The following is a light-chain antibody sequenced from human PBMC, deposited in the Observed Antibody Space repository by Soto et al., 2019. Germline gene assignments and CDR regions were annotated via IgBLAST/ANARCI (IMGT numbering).Light chain of an antibody. CDR2: KAS. CDR3: QHYNSYSEA. J-gene: IGKJ1*01. V-gene: IGKV1-5*03. Sequence: PSSLSASVGDRVTITCRASQSISSWLAWYQQKPGKAPKLLIYKASTLKSGVPSRFSGSGSGTEFTLTISSLQPDDFATYYCQHYNSYSEAFGQGTKVDI. CDR1: QSISSW.